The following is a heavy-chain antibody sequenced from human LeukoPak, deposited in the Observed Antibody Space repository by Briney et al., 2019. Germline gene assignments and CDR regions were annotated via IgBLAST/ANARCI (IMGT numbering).Heavy chain of an antibody. CDR2: MNPNSGNT. CDR3: ARVPYCSGGSCYYYFDY. J-gene: IGHJ4*02. Sequence: ASVKVSCKASGGTFSSYAINWVRQATGQGLEWMGWMNPNSGNTGYAQKFQGRVTMTRNTSISTAYMELSSLRSEDTAVYYCARVPYCSGGSCYYYFDYWGQGTLVTVSS. CDR1: GGTFSSYA. D-gene: IGHD2-15*01. V-gene: IGHV1-8*02.